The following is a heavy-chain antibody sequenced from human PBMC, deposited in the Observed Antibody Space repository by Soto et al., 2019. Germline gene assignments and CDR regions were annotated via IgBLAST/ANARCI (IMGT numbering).Heavy chain of an antibody. V-gene: IGHV3-21*01. D-gene: IGHD3-10*01. CDR1: GFTFSSYG. J-gene: IGHJ5*02. Sequence: PGGSLRLSCVGSGFTFSSYGLHWVRQAPGKGLEWVSSISSRSSYIYYADSVKGRFTISRDNAKNSLYLQMNSLRDEDTAVYYCAREGTRGGFLNWFDPWGQGTLVTVSS. CDR2: ISSRSSYI. CDR3: AREGTRGGFLNWFDP.